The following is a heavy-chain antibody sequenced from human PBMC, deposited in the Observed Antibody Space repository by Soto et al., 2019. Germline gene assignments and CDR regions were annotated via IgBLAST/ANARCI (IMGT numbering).Heavy chain of an antibody. J-gene: IGHJ4*02. D-gene: IGHD5-18*01. V-gene: IGHV3-23*01. Sequence: GGSLRLSCVGSGFSFRKYAMNWVRQAPGKGLEWVSGISGSGGSGRGFYADPVKGRFTISRDNSKNTLYLEMNSLRAEDTAVYYCARTSPDTALPHLFDYWGQGTLVTVSS. CDR2: ISGSGGSGRG. CDR1: GFSFRKYA. CDR3: ARTSPDTALPHLFDY.